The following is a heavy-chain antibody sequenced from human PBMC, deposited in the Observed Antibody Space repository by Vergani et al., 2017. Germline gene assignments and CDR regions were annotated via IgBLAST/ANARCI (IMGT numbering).Heavy chain of an antibody. CDR3: AGDRGRYSYGPFDY. V-gene: IGHV1-18*01. CDR2: ISAYNGNT. D-gene: IGHD5-18*01. CDR1: GYTFTSYG. Sequence: QVQLVQSGAEVKKPGASVKVSCKASGYTFTSYGISCVRQPPGQGLEWMGWISAYNGNTNYAQTLQGRVTMTTDTSTSTVYMELRSLRSDDTAVYYCAGDRGRYSYGPFDYWGQGTLVTVSS. J-gene: IGHJ4*02.